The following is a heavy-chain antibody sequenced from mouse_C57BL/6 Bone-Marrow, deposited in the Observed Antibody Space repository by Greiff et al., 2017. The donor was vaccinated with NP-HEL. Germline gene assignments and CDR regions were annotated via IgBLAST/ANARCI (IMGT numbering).Heavy chain of an antibody. CDR2: IWTGGGT. D-gene: IGHD3-2*02. J-gene: IGHJ2*01. V-gene: IGHV2-9-1*01. Sequence: VQLKESGPGLVAPSQSLSITCTVSGFSLTSYAISWVRQPPGKGLEWLGVIWTGGGTNYNSALKSRLSISKDNSKSQVFLKMNSLQTDDTARDYCASSLDSSGYGFDYWGQGTTLTVSS. CDR3: ASSLDSSGYGFDY. CDR1: GFSLTSYA.